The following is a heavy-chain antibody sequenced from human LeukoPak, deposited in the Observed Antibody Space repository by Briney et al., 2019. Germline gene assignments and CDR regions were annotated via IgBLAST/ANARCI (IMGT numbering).Heavy chain of an antibody. CDR3: AELGITMIGGV. Sequence: GGSLRLSCAASGFTFSNHAMHWVRQAPGKGLEWVAVISYDGSNKYYTDSVKGRFTISRDNAKNSLYLQMNSLRAEDTAVYYCAELGITMIGGVWGKGTTVTISS. CDR1: GFTFSNHA. D-gene: IGHD3-10*02. V-gene: IGHV3-30*04. J-gene: IGHJ6*04. CDR2: ISYDGSNK.